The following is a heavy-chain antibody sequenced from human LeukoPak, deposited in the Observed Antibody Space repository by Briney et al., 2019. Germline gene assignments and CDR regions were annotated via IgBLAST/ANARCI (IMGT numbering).Heavy chain of an antibody. J-gene: IGHJ4*02. CDR3: AKVRSSEFDY. CDR2: ISGSGGST. Sequence: PGGSLRLSCAASGFTFSSYAMSWVRQAPGKGLEWVSAISGSGGSTYYADSVKGRFTIARDNSKNTLYLQMNSLRAEGTAVYYCAKVRSSEFDYWGQGTLVTVSS. V-gene: IGHV3-23*01. D-gene: IGHD6-19*01. CDR1: GFTFSSYA.